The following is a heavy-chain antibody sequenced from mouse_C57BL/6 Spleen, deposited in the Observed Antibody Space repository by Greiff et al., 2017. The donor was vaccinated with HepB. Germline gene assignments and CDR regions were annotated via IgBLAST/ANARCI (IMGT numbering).Heavy chain of an antibody. J-gene: IGHJ1*03. CDR1: GYSITSDY. CDR2: ISYSGST. D-gene: IGHD1-1*01. V-gene: IGHV3-8*01. Sequence: VQLKQSGPGLAKPSQTLSLTCSVTGYSITSDYWNWIRKFPGNKLEYMGYISYSGSTYYNPSLKSRISITRDTSKNQYYLQLNSVTTEDTATYYCARYGGYGSSYDWYFDVWGTGTTVTVSS. CDR3: ARYGGYGSSYDWYFDV.